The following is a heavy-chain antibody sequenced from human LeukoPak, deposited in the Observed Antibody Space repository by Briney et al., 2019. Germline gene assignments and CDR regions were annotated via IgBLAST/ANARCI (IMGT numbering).Heavy chain of an antibody. V-gene: IGHV3-23*01. D-gene: IGHD3-22*01. Sequence: GGSLRLSCAASGFTFSSYAMSWVRQAPGKGLEWVSVISGSGGSTYYADSVKGRFTISRDNSKNALYVQMSSLRAEDTAVYYCTKSSSSSDISGYNDYWGQGTLVTVSS. CDR3: TKSSSSSDISGYNDY. CDR1: GFTFSSYA. CDR2: ISGSGGST. J-gene: IGHJ4*02.